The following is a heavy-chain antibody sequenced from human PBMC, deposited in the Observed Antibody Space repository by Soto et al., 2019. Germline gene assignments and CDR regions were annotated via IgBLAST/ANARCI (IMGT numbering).Heavy chain of an antibody. Sequence: QVRLQESGPGLVKPSETLSLTCTVSGGSISSYYWSWIRQPPGKGLEWIGYIYYTGTTNYNPALKSGVLISVDTSKNQFSLRLSSVTAADTAVYYCARVGGSSSQPLYWGRGTLVTVSS. J-gene: IGHJ4*02. V-gene: IGHV4-59*01. D-gene: IGHD1-26*01. CDR3: ARVGGSSSQPLY. CDR1: GGSISSYY. CDR2: IYYTGTT.